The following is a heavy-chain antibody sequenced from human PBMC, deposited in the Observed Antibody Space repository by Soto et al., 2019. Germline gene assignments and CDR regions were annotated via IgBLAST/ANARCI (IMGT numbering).Heavy chain of an antibody. CDR2: ISPMFGAA. CDR1: GGTFNTYA. J-gene: IGHJ4*02. Sequence: QVQLVQSGAEMKKPGSSVKVSCQSSGGTFNTYAMNWVRQAPGQGPEWMGDISPMFGAANYAPKFQGRVTITADESTGTSYMQLRSLTSEDTALYFCARVVHVHTPAFVYWGQGTLVTVSS. V-gene: IGHV1-69*19. D-gene: IGHD2-15*01. CDR3: ARVVHVHTPAFVY.